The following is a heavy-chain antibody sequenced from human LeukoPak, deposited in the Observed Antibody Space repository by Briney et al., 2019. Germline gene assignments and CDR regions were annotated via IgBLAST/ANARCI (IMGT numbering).Heavy chain of an antibody. Sequence: PGGSLRLSCAASGFTFSSYWMSWVRQAPGKGLEWVANIKGDGSEKYYVDSVKGRFTISRDNAKNSLFLQMNSLRDEDTAVYYCARDSSGPDYWGQGTLVTVSS. V-gene: IGHV3-7*01. J-gene: IGHJ4*02. CDR3: ARDSSGPDY. CDR1: GFTFSSYW. CDR2: IKGDGSEK. D-gene: IGHD6-19*01.